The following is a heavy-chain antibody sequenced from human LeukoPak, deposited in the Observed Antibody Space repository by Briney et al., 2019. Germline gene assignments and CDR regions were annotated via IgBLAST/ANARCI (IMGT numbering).Heavy chain of an antibody. V-gene: IGHV3-30-3*01. J-gene: IGHJ4*02. CDR3: ASSCGGDCYSVTD. D-gene: IGHD2-21*02. CDR2: ISYDGSNK. Sequence: GRSLRLSCAASGFTFSSYATHWVRQAPGKGLEWVAVISYDGSNKYYADSVKGRFTISRDNSKNTLYLQMNSLRAEDTAVYYCASSCGGDCYSVTDWGQGTLVTVSS. CDR1: GFTFSSYA.